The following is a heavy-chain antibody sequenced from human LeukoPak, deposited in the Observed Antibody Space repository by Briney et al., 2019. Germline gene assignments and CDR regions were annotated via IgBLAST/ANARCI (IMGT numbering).Heavy chain of an antibody. CDR1: GYTFTIYG. J-gene: IGHJ5*02. CDR2: ISAYNGNT. CDR3: ARVPYCSGGSCYQLNWFDP. Sequence: ASVKVSCKASGYTFTIYGISWVRQAPGQGLEWMGWISAYNGNTNYAQNLQGRVTMTTDTSTSTAYMELRSLRSDDTAVYYCARVPYCSGGSCYQLNWFDPWGQGTLVTVSS. V-gene: IGHV1-18*01. D-gene: IGHD2-15*01.